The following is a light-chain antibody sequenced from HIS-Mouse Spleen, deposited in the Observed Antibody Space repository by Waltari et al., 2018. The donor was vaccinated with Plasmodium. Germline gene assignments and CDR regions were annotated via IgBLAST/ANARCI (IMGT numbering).Light chain of an antibody. CDR3: SSYAGSNNLV. CDR1: SSDVGGYNY. CDR2: EVS. Sequence: QSALTQPPSASGSPGQSVTISCTGTSSDVGGYNYVSWSQQHPVQAPKLMIYEVSKRPSGVPDRFSGSKSGNTASLTVSGLQTEDEADYYCSSYAGSNNLVFGGGTKLTVL. V-gene: IGLV2-8*01. J-gene: IGLJ2*01.